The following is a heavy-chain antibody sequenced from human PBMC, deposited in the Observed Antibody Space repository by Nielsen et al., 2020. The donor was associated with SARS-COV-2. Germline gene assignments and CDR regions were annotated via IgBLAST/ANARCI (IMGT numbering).Heavy chain of an antibody. V-gene: IGHV3-23*01. CDR2: ISGSGGST. D-gene: IGHD6-13*01. J-gene: IGHJ4*02. CDR3: AKDVVAAGTFDY. Sequence: GGSLRLSCAASGFTFSSYAMSWVRQAPGKGLEWVSAISGSGGSTYYADSVKGRFTITRDNSKNTLYLQMNSLRAEDTAVYYCAKDVVAAGTFDYWGQGTLVTVSS. CDR1: GFTFSSYA.